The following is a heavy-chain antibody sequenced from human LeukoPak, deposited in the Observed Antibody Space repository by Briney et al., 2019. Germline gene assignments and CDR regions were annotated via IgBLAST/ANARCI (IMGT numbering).Heavy chain of an antibody. CDR2: IHIDTDTT. Sequence: PSETLSLTCTVSGGSDNSYYWSWLRRAPGKGRAWVSYIHIDTDTTWYADSVKGRFTISRDNAKNSLYLQMNSLRAEDTAVYYCARAQDPAARPRWFDPWGQGTLVTVSS. V-gene: IGHV3-48*01. J-gene: IGHJ5*02. D-gene: IGHD6-6*01. CDR3: ARAQDPAARPRWFDP. CDR1: GGSDNSYY.